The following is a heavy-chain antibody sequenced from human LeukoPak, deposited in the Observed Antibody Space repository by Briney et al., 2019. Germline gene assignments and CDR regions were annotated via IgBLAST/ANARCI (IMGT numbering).Heavy chain of an antibody. CDR1: GYTFTGYY. V-gene: IGHV1-2*06. Sequence: ASVKASCKASGYTFTGYYMHWVRQAPGQGLEWMGRINPNSGGTNYAQKFQGRVTMTRDTSISTAYMELSRLRSDDTAVYYCVLIRGVKKGLFDYWGQGTLVTVSS. D-gene: IGHD3-10*01. CDR3: VLIRGVKKGLFDY. J-gene: IGHJ4*02. CDR2: INPNSGGT.